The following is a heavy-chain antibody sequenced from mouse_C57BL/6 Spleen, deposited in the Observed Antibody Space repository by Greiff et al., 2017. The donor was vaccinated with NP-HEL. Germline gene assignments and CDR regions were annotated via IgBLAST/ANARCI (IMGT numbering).Heavy chain of an antibody. D-gene: IGHD1-1*01. V-gene: IGHV10-1*01. CDR2: IRSKSNNYAT. J-gene: IGHJ4*01. CDR1: GFSFNTYA. Sequence: DVKLVESGGGLVQPKGSLKLSCAASGFSFNTYAMNWVRQAPGKGLEWVARIRSKSNNYATYYADSVKDRFTISRDDSESMLYLQMNNLKTEDTAMYYCVTGGVEGYAMDYWGQGTSVTVSS. CDR3: VTGGVEGYAMDY.